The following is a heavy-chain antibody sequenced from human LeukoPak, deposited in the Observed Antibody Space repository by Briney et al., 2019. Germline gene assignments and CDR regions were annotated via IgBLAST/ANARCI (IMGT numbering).Heavy chain of an antibody. D-gene: IGHD3-10*01. CDR2: IYTSGST. J-gene: IGHJ4*02. CDR3: ARDVGGAGSGKIFDY. V-gene: IGHV4-61*09. CDR1: GGSISSSSYY. Sequence: SETLSLTFTVSGGSISSSSYYWSWIRQPAGKGLEWIGHIYTSGSTNYNPSLKSRVTMSVDTSKNQFSLKLSSVTAADTAVYYCARDVGGAGSGKIFDYWGQGTLVTVSS.